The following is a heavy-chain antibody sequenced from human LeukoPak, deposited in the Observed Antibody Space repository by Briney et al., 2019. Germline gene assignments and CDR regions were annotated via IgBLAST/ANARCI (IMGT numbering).Heavy chain of an antibody. CDR3: ARDTFSGSSGWYNGPYGMDV. CDR2: ITATSLHI. D-gene: IGHD6-19*01. Sequence: GGSLRLSCAASGVTFSGYSMNWVRQAPGKGLEWVSAITATSLHIYYADSVKGRFTISRDNAKNSLYLQMNSLRVEDTALYYCARDTFSGSSGWYNGPYGMDVWGQGTTVTVSS. V-gene: IGHV3-21*01. J-gene: IGHJ6*02. CDR1: GVTFSGYS.